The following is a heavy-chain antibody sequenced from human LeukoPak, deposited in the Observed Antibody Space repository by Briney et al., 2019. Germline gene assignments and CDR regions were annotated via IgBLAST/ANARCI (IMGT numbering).Heavy chain of an antibody. CDR3: AREVVVVAATPHWYFDL. V-gene: IGHV4-4*07. J-gene: IGHJ2*01. CDR1: GGSISSYY. Sequence: SETLSLTCTVSGGSISSYYWSWIRQPAGKGLEWIGRIYTSGSTNYNPSLKSRVTMSVDTSKNQFSLKLSSVTAADTAVYYCAREVVVVAATPHWYFDLWGRGTLVTASS. CDR2: IYTSGST. D-gene: IGHD2-15*01.